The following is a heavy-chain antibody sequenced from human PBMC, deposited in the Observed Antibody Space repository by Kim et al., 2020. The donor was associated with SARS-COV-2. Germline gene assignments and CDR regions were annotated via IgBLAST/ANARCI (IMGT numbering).Heavy chain of an antibody. CDR3: ARDKGITMVRGYYYYDMDV. Sequence: SVKVSCKASGGTFSSYAISWVRQAPGQGLEWMGGIIPIFGTANYAQKFQGRVTITADESTSTAYMELSSLRSEDTAVYYCARDKGITMVRGYYYYDMDVWGQGTTVTVSS. V-gene: IGHV1-69*13. CDR1: GGTFSSYA. D-gene: IGHD3-10*01. CDR2: IIPIFGTA. J-gene: IGHJ6*02.